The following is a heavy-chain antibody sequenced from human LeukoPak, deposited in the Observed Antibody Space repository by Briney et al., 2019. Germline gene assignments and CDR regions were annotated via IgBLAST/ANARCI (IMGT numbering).Heavy chain of an antibody. CDR2: IYTSGST. D-gene: IGHD3-22*01. V-gene: IGHV4-61*02. Sequence: PSQTLSLTCTVSGGSISSGSYYWSWIRQPAGKGLVWIGRIYTSGSTNYNPSLKSRVTISVDTSKNQFSLKLSSVTAADTAVYYCARAYPNSSGYSYDYWGQGTLVTVSS. CDR1: GGSISSGSYY. CDR3: ARAYPNSSGYSYDY. J-gene: IGHJ4*02.